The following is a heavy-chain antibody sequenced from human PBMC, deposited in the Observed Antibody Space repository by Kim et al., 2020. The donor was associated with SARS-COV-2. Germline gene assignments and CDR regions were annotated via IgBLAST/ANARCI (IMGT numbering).Heavy chain of an antibody. V-gene: IGHV4-39*07. D-gene: IGHD2-21*02. CDR3: AGEIVVVTAILGWYFDL. J-gene: IGHJ2*01. Sequence: SETLSLTCTVSGGSISSSSYYWGWIRQPPGKGLEWIGSIYYSGSTYYNPPLKSRVTISVDTSKNQFSLKLSSVTAADTAVYYCAGEIVVVTAILGWYFDLWGRGTLVTVSS. CDR1: GGSISSSSYY. CDR2: IYYSGST.